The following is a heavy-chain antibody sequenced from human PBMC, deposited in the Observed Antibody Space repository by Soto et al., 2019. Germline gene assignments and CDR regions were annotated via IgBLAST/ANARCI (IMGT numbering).Heavy chain of an antibody. CDR1: GFTFSSYA. CDR2: ISYDGSNK. CDR3: ARQSSGWYLGAFDI. J-gene: IGHJ3*02. D-gene: IGHD6-19*01. V-gene: IGHV3-30-3*01. Sequence: QVQLVESGGGVVQPGRSLRLSCAASGFTFSSYAMHWVRQAPGKGLEWVAVISYDGSNKYYADSVKGRFTISRDNSKNTLYLQMNSLRAEETAVYYCARQSSGWYLGAFDIWGQGTMVTVSS.